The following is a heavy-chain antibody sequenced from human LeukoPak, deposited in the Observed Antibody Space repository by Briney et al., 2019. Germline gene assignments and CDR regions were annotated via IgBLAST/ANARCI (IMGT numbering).Heavy chain of an antibody. CDR2: INPNSGDT. D-gene: IGHD3-22*01. V-gene: IGHV1-2*06. CDR1: GYTLTGFY. Sequence: ASVKVSCKASGYTLTGFYIHWVRQAPGQGLEWMGRINPNSGDTNYAQKFLARVTMTRDTSISTAFMELTRLRSDDTAVYYCARVGYYDGSGYLDYWGQGTLVPVSS. J-gene: IGHJ4*02. CDR3: ARVGYYDGSGYLDY.